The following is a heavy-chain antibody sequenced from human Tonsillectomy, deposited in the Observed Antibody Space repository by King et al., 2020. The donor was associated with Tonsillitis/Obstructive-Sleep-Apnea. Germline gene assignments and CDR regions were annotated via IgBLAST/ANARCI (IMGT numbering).Heavy chain of an antibody. CDR1: GYSFTSYW. CDR2: IDPSDSYT. V-gene: IGHV5-10-1*03. J-gene: IGHJ4*02. Sequence: VQLVESGAEVKKPGESLRISCKGSGYSFTSYWISWVRQMPGKGLEWMGRIDPSDSYTNYSPPFQGHVTISADNSISTAYLQWSSLKASDTAMYYCAARLGIVGATGYWGQGTLVTVSS. CDR3: AARLGIVGATGY. D-gene: IGHD1-26*01.